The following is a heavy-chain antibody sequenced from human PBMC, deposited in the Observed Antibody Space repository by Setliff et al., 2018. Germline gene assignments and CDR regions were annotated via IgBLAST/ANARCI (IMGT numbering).Heavy chain of an antibody. CDR3: ARDLTRKADSNVYYHPPSDAFDI. CDR2: IKPNSGDT. Sequence: GASVKVSCKASGYPFSGYYLHWVRQVPGQGLEWMGWIKPNSGDTRSAPKFQGRVTMTRDTSISEAYMELSSLRSDDTAVYFCARDLTRKADSNVYYHPPSDAFDIWGQGTLVTVSS. J-gene: IGHJ3*02. CDR1: GYPFSGYY. V-gene: IGHV1-2*02. D-gene: IGHD3-22*01.